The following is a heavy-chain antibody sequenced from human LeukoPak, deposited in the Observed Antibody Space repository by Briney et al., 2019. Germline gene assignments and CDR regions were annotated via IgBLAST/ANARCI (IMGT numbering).Heavy chain of an antibody. D-gene: IGHD4-17*01. CDR2: ISSSGSTI. CDR3: ARDYGDYRRDAFDI. Sequence: GGSLRLSCAASGFTFSDYYMSWIRQAPGKGLEWVSYISSSGSTIYYADSVKGRFTISRDNAKNSLYLQMNSLRAEDTAVYYCARDYGDYRRDAFDIWGQGTMVTVSS. CDR1: GFTFSDYY. J-gene: IGHJ3*02. V-gene: IGHV3-11*01.